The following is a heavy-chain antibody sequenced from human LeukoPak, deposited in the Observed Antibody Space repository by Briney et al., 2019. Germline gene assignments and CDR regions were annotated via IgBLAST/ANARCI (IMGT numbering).Heavy chain of an antibody. V-gene: IGHV1-69*05. Sequence: ASVKVSCKASGGTFSSYAISWVRQAPGQGLGWMGGIIPIFGTANYAQKLQGRVTMTTDTSTSTAYMELRSLRSDDTAVYYCARGRIGYGFHYYYMDVWGKGTTVTVSS. D-gene: IGHD5-18*01. CDR1: GGTFSSYA. CDR2: IIPIFGTA. J-gene: IGHJ6*03. CDR3: ARGRIGYGFHYYYMDV.